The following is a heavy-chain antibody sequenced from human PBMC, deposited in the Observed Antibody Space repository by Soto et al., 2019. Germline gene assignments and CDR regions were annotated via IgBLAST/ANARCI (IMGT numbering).Heavy chain of an antibody. D-gene: IGHD3-22*01. V-gene: IGHV4-61*01. CDR2: IYYSGST. Sequence: QVQLQESGPGLVKPSETLSLNCTVSGGSVSSGSYYWSWIRQPPGKGLEWIGYIYYSGSTNYNPSLKSRVTISVDTSKNQFSLKLSSVTAADTAVYYCARGAFDSSGYYGAFDYWGQGTLVTVSS. CDR1: GGSVSSGSYY. CDR3: ARGAFDSSGYYGAFDY. J-gene: IGHJ4*02.